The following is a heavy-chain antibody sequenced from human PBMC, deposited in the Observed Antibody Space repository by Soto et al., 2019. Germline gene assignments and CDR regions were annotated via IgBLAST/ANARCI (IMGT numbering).Heavy chain of an antibody. Sequence: SETLSLTCAVYGGSFSGYYWSWIRQPPGKGLEWIGDINYSGSTNYNPSLKSRVTISVDTSKNQFSLKLSSVTAADTAVYYCARIRGLGEVSPYFDHWGQGTQVTVSS. J-gene: IGHJ4*02. D-gene: IGHD3-16*01. CDR1: GGSFSGYY. V-gene: IGHV4-34*01. CDR3: ARIRGLGEVSPYFDH. CDR2: INYSGST.